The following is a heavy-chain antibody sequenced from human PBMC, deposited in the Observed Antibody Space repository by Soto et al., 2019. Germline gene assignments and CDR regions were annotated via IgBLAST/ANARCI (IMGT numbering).Heavy chain of an antibody. CDR2: IYNSVST. D-gene: IGHD1-26*01. Sequence: QVQLQESGPGLVKPSETLSLTCSVSGGSMSNYYWSWIRQPPGKGLEWIGYIYNSVSTNYNPSLKSQVAISGDTSKSQFSLKVRSVTAADTAVYYCARDSGAAYFDYWGQGILVTVSS. CDR3: ARDSGAAYFDY. J-gene: IGHJ4*02. V-gene: IGHV4-59*01. CDR1: GGSMSNYY.